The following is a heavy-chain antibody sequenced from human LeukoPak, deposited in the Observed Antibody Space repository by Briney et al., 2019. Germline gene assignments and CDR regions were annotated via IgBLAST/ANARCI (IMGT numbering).Heavy chain of an antibody. Sequence: GSSVKVSCKASGGTFSSYAISWVRQAPGQGLEWMGRIIPILGIANYAQKFQGRVTITAGKSTSTAYMELSSLRSEDTAVYYCARDPNYGFDYWGQGTLVTVSS. V-gene: IGHV1-69*04. CDR3: ARDPNYGFDY. CDR1: GGTFSSYA. J-gene: IGHJ4*02. D-gene: IGHD3-10*01. CDR2: IIPILGIA.